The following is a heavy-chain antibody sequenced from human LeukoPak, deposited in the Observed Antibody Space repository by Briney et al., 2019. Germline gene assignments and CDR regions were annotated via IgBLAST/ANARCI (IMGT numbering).Heavy chain of an antibody. J-gene: IGHJ3*02. CDR3: ARDRSGYSNAFDI. CDR1: GFTVSSNY. D-gene: IGHD3-22*01. Sequence: PGGSLRPSCAASGFTVSSNYMSWVRQAPGKGLEWVSVIYSGGSTYYADSVKGRFTISRDNSKNTLYLQMNSLRAEDTAVYYCARDRSGYSNAFDIWGQGTMVTVSS. CDR2: IYSGGST. V-gene: IGHV3-66*01.